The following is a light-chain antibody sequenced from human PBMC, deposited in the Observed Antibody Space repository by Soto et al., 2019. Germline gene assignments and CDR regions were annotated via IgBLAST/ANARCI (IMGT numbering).Light chain of an antibody. CDR3: QQYNSYSPM. V-gene: IGKV1-5*01. CDR2: DAS. J-gene: IGKJ1*01. CDR1: QTISSS. Sequence: DVQMTQSPSTLSASVGDRVTITCRASQTISSSLAWYQQKPGKAPNLLIYDASNLQSGVPSRFSGSGSGTQFTLTISSLQPDDFATYYCQQYNSYSPMFGQGTKVDI.